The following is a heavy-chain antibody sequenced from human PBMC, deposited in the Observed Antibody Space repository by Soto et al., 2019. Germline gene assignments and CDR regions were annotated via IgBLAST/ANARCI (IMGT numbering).Heavy chain of an antibody. CDR1: GASVSGGSYF. Sequence: SETLSLTCVVSGASVSGGSYFWSWIRQPPGKGLEWIGYIYYSGSTEYNPSLKSRVTISLDRSKNHLSLNLTSVTAADTAVYYCARERDQLYTQGLWLWGQGTLVTVS. CDR3: ARERDQLYTQGLWL. CDR2: IYYSGST. V-gene: IGHV4-61*03. J-gene: IGHJ4*02. D-gene: IGHD2-2*01.